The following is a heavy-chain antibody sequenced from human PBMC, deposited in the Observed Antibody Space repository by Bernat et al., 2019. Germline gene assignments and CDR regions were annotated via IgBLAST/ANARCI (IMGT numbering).Heavy chain of an antibody. Sequence: QVQLVESGGGGVQPGESLRLSCAASGFTFRNHGMHWARQAPGKGLEWVAVIWYDGSNQYYADSVMGRFTISRDNSKNTLYLQMNNLRDNDTAIYYCARDISARRLDYWGQGVLVTVSS. CDR1: GFTFRNHG. J-gene: IGHJ4*02. CDR2: IWYDGSNQ. CDR3: ARDISARRLDY. D-gene: IGHD6-6*01. V-gene: IGHV3-33*01.